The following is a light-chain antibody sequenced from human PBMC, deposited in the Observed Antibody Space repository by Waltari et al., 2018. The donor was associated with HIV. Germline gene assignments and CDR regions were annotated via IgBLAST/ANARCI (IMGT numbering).Light chain of an antibody. Sequence: QSVLTQPPSASGTPGQRVTISCSGSSFNIGRNFVSWYQQLPGTAPKVLIFRDNQRPSGVPDRFSGSKSGASASRAISGLRSEDEADYYCAAWDDSLRGSYVFGPGTKVTVL. V-gene: IGLV1-47*01. J-gene: IGLJ1*01. CDR2: RDN. CDR1: SFNIGRNF. CDR3: AAWDDSLRGSYV.